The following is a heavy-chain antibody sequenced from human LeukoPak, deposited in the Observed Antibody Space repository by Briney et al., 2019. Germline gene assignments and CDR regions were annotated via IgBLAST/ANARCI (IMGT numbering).Heavy chain of an antibody. V-gene: IGHV1-18*01. CDR3: ARVRYGDYDFDY. D-gene: IGHD4-17*01. Sequence: AASVKVSCKASGGTFSSYAISWVRQAPGQGLEWMGWISAYNGNTNYAQKLQGRVTMTTDTSTSTAYMELRSLRSDDTAVYYCARVRYGDYDFDYWGQGTLVTVSS. J-gene: IGHJ4*02. CDR2: ISAYNGNT. CDR1: GGTFSSYA.